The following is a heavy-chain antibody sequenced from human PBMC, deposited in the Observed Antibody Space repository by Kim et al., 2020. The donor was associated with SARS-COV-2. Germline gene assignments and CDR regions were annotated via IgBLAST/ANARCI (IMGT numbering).Heavy chain of an antibody. Sequence: ADSVNGRFTISRDNAKNSLYLQMNGLRAEDTAVYYCAREGGMATITVIDYWGQGTLVTVSS. V-gene: IGHV3-21*01. D-gene: IGHD5-12*01. J-gene: IGHJ4*02. CDR3: AREGGMATITVIDY.